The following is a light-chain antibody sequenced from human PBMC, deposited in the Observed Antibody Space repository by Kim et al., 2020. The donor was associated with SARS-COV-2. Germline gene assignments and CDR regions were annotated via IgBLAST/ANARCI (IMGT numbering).Light chain of an antibody. J-gene: IGKJ2*01. V-gene: IGKV3-20*01. CDR1: QTVNNNY. CDR3: QQYGSSPAT. CDR2: VAS. Sequence: LSPGESATLPCRASQTVNNNYLAWYQKTPGPAPRLLIVVASRRATGIPERFSGGGTGTDFTLTTSGLEREDFVVYYCQQYGSSPATFGQGTKLEI.